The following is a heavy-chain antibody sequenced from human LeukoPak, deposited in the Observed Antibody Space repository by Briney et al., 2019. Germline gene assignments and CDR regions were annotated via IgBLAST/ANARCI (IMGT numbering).Heavy chain of an antibody. CDR1: GGSISSGDYY. CDR2: IYSSGST. D-gene: IGHD3-3*01. Sequence: SETLSLTCTVSGGSISSGDYYWSWIRQPAGKGLQWIGRIYSSGSTNYSPSLKSRVTMSVDTSKNQFSLRLTSVTAADTAVYYCARDLGFWSGPDYWGQGTLVTVSS. J-gene: IGHJ4*02. CDR3: ARDLGFWSGPDY. V-gene: IGHV4-61*02.